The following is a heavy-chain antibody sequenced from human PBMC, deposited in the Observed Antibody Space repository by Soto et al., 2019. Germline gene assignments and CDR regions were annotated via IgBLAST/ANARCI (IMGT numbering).Heavy chain of an antibody. CDR3: AKDGLTDSPSAIDY. CDR2: IGGSGRKT. J-gene: IGHJ4*02. CDR1: GFTFTKSG. V-gene: IGHV3-23*01. Sequence: GESLKISCAASGFTFTKSGMSWVRQAPGKGLEWVAGIGGSGRKTYYADSVKGRFSISRDNSNNSLFLHLNSLSADDTALYYCAKDGLTDSPSAIDYWGLGTLATVSS. D-gene: IGHD7-27*01.